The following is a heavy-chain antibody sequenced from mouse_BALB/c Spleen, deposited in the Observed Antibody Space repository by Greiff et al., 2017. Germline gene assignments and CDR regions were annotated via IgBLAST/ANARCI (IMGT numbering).Heavy chain of an antibody. Sequence: EVKLMESGAELVKPGASVKLSCTASGFNIKDTYMHWVKQRPEQGLEWIGRIDPANGNTKYDPKFQGKATITADTSSNTAYLQLSSLTSEDTAVYYCARTVVARAMDYWGQGTSVTVSS. J-gene: IGHJ4*01. CDR2: IDPANGNT. V-gene: IGHV14-3*02. D-gene: IGHD1-1*01. CDR1: GFNIKDTY. CDR3: ARTVVARAMDY.